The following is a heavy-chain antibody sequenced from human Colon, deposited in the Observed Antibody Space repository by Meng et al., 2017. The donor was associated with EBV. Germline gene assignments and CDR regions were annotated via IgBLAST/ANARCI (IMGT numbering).Heavy chain of an antibody. Sequence: QVQLVQSGAEVKKPGASVNISCKTSGHTFTSYAMHWVRQAPGQGLEWMGWINAGNGNTKYSQKFQGRVTVATDTSASTVYTELSSLTSEDTALYYCARGWSRDGYNTPDYWGQGTLVTVSS. V-gene: IGHV1-3*01. J-gene: IGHJ4*02. CDR3: ARGWSRDGYNTPDY. CDR1: GHTFTSYA. D-gene: IGHD5-24*01. CDR2: INAGNGNT.